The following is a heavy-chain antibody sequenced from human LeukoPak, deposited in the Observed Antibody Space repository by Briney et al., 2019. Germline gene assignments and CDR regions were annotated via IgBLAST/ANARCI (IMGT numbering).Heavy chain of an antibody. CDR1: GYGFTGHC. CDR2: ICPGDSDT. V-gene: IGHV5-51*01. Sequence: GESLKISCEASGYGFTGHCIGWVRQMPGKGLEWMGIICPGDSDTRYSPSFQGQATMSADKSISTAYLLWSSLKASDTAMYYCARTYYYDSSGYHYFDYWGQGTLVTVSS. CDR3: ARTYYYDSSGYHYFDY. J-gene: IGHJ4*02. D-gene: IGHD3-22*01.